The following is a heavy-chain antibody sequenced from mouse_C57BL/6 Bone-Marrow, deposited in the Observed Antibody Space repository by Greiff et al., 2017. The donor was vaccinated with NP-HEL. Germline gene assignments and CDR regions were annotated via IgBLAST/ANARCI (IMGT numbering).Heavy chain of an antibody. V-gene: IGHV5-16*01. J-gene: IGHJ4*01. CDR1: GFTFSDYY. CDR2: INYDGSST. D-gene: IGHD2-1*01. CDR3: ARGSPIYYDAMDY. Sequence: EVQVVESEGGLVQPGSSMKLSCTASGFTFSDYYMAWVRQVPEKGLEWVANINYDGSSTYYLDSLKSRFIISRDNAKNILYLQMSSLKSEDTATYYCARGSPIYYDAMDYWGQGTSVTVSS.